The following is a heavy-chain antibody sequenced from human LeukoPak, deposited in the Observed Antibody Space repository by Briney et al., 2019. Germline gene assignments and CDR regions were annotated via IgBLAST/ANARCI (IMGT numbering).Heavy chain of an antibody. Sequence: PSETLSLTCAVYGGSFSGYHWSWIRQPPGKGLEWIGEINHSGSTNYNPSLKSRVTISVDTSKNQFSLKLSSVTAADTAVYYCAFMYGGNTVLDYWGQGTLVTVSS. CDR3: AFMYGGNTVLDY. D-gene: IGHD4-23*01. CDR1: GGSFSGYH. V-gene: IGHV4-34*01. CDR2: INHSGST. J-gene: IGHJ4*02.